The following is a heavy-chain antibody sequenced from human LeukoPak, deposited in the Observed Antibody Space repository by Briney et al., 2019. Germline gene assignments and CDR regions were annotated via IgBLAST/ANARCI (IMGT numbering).Heavy chain of an antibody. CDR1: GFPFSSYN. J-gene: IGHJ4*02. CDR3: ARGYCSGGSCYSGSYY. D-gene: IGHD2-15*01. Sequence: KTGGSLGLSCADSGFPFSSYNLNWVRQAPGKGLEWVSSISSGSYIYYADSVKGRFTISRDNAKNSVYLQMNSLRAEDTAVYYCARGYCSGGSCYSGSYYWGQGTLVTVSS. CDR2: ISSGSYI. V-gene: IGHV3-21*01.